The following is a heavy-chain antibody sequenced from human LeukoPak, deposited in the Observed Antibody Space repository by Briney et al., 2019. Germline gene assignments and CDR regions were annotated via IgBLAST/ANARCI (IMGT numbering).Heavy chain of an antibody. V-gene: IGHV1-2*02. CDR2: INPNSGDT. D-gene: IGHD2-2*01. Sequence: GASVKVSCKASGYTFTGYYIHWVRQAPGQGLEWMGWINPNSGDTNYAQKFQGRVTMTKDTSINTAYMELSRLRSDDTALYYCSTLGYCIDSSPSCYRAFDYWGQGTLVTVSS. CDR1: GYTFTGYY. J-gene: IGHJ4*02. CDR3: STLGYCIDSSPSCYRAFDY.